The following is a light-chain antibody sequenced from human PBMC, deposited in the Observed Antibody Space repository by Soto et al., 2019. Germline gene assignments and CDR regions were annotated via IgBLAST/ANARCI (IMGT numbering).Light chain of an antibody. CDR2: DAS. V-gene: IGKV3-11*01. Sequence: EIVLTQSPATLSLSPGERATLSCRASQSVSSYLAWYQQKPGQAPRLLIYDASNRATGIPARFSGSGSRTDFTLTITSLEPEDFAVYYCQQRSNWPPIFTFGPGTKVDFK. CDR3: QQRSNWPPIFT. CDR1: QSVSSY. J-gene: IGKJ3*01.